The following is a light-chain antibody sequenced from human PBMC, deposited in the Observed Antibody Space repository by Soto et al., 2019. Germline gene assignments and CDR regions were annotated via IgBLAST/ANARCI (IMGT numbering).Light chain of an antibody. CDR3: QQYNSSPLT. Sequence: DIQMTQSPSTLYASVGDRVTITCRASQSIGASLAVFQQKPGKAPNPLIYKASSLESGVPSRLSGSGSGTEFTLTTSTLQPDDFATYYSQQYNSSPLTFGGGTKVEIK. J-gene: IGKJ4*01. CDR2: KAS. V-gene: IGKV1-5*03. CDR1: QSIGAS.